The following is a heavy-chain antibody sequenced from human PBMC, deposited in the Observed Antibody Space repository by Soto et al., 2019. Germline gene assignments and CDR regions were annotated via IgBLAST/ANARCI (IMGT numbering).Heavy chain of an antibody. Sequence: SETLSLTCTVSGGSISSSSYYWGWIRQPPGKGLEWIGSIYYSGSTYYNPSLKSRVTISVDTSKNQFSLKLSSVTAADTAVYYCARLVPAAMWLDYWGQGTLVTVSS. J-gene: IGHJ4*02. V-gene: IGHV4-39*01. CDR2: IYYSGST. D-gene: IGHD2-2*01. CDR1: GGSISSSSYY. CDR3: ARLVPAAMWLDY.